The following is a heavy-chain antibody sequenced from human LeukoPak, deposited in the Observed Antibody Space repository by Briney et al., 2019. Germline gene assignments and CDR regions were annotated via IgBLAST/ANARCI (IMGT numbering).Heavy chain of an antibody. CDR1: GDSISSYY. CDR3: ASTTFYYGSGSYYYEGFDP. CDR2: IYYSGST. D-gene: IGHD3-10*01. Sequence: SETLSLTCTVSGDSISSYYWSWIRQPPGKGLEWIGYIYYSGSTYYNPSLKSRITISVDTSKNQFSLKVNSVTAADTAVYYCASTTFYYGSGSYYYEGFDPWGQGTLVTVSS. V-gene: IGHV4-59*12. J-gene: IGHJ5*02.